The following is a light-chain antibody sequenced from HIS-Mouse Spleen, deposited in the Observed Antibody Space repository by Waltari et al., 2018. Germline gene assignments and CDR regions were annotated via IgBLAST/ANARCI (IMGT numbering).Light chain of an antibody. CDR2: AGC. J-gene: IGKJ4*02. CDR3: LQHNSYPLT. CDR1: QGISNY. V-gene: IGKV1-17*03. Sequence: DIHMTQSQSAMSASVGGRVTITCRASQGISNYLAWFQQKPGKVPKRLIYAGCSLQSGGPSRFSGSGSGTEFTLTISSLQPEDFATYYCLQHNSYPLTFGGGTKVEIK.